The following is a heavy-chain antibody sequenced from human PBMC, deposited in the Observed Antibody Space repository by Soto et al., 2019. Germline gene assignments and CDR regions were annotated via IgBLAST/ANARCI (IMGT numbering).Heavy chain of an antibody. V-gene: IGHV1-18*01. CDR2: ISTYNGNT. CDR3: ARDWGQQWLAYGMDA. CDR1: GYTFTNYG. Sequence: ASVKVSCKASGYTFTNYGISWVRRAPGQGLEWMGWISTYNGNTKNAQKLQGRVTMTTDTSTDTAYMELRSLRSDDTAVYYCARDWGQQWLAYGMDAWGQGTTVTVSS. D-gene: IGHD6-19*01. J-gene: IGHJ6*02.